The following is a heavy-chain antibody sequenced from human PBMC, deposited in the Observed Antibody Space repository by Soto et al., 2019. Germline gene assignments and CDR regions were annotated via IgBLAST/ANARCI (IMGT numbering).Heavy chain of an antibody. CDR1: GFTCSSYG. V-gene: IGHV3-33*01. Sequence: QVQLVESGGGVVQPGRSLRLSCAASGFTCSSYGMHWVRQAPGKGLEWVAVIWYDGSNKYYADSVKGRFTISRDNSKNTLYLQMNSLRAEDTAVYYCAREGLHPWGQGTLVTVSS. J-gene: IGHJ5*02. CDR2: IWYDGSNK. D-gene: IGHD5-18*01. CDR3: AREGLHP.